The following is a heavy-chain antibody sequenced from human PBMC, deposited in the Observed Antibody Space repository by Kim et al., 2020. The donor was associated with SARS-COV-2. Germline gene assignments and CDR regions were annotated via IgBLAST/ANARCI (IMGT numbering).Heavy chain of an antibody. CDR1: GFTFRDYY. V-gene: IGHV3-11*05. CDR2: ISTHSGYT. Sequence: GGSLRLSCAASGFTFRDYYMSWIRQAPGKGLEWVSWISTHSGYTNYAASVKGRFTISRDDGKNLLYLQMNSLRDEDTAVYYRAREAARPAFWGQGNLVT. D-gene: IGHD6-6*01. J-gene: IGHJ4*02. CDR3: AREAARPAF.